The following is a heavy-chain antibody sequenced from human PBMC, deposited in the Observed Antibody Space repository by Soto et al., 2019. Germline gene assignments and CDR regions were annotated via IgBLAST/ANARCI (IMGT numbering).Heavy chain of an antibody. J-gene: IGHJ4*02. V-gene: IGHV2-5*02. CDR2: IYWDDDK. CDR3: AHRQRTGVVGAAFDL. CDR1: GGSLTTSGVG. Sequence: SGPTLVHPTHTLTLTCTLSGGSLTTSGVGVGWIRQPPGKALEWLALIYWDDDKRFSPSLKSRLAITRDTSKNQVVMTMTDMAPVDTAIYYCAHRQRTGVVGAAFDLWGQGSQVTVSS. D-gene: IGHD2-15*01.